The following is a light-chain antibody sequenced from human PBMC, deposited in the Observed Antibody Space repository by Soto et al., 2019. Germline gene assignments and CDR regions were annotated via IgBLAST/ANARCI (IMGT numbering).Light chain of an antibody. Sequence: DIVMTQSPATLSVSPGEGATLSCRASQSVHSALAWYQQRPGQTPRLLIYDASTRATGIPDRLSGSGSGTQVTRTLSSLQSEDFAIYYCQQYGTWPPLTFGGGTKVEI. J-gene: IGKJ4*01. CDR2: DAS. V-gene: IGKV3-15*01. CDR3: QQYGTWPPLT. CDR1: QSVHSA.